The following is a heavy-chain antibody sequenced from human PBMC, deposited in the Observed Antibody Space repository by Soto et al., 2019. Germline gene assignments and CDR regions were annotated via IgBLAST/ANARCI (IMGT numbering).Heavy chain of an antibody. J-gene: IGHJ4*02. V-gene: IGHV3-7*03. CDR3: ATGGHIDY. D-gene: IGHD3-16*01. CDR1: GFSFSGYW. Sequence: GGSLRLSCAASGFSFSGYWMSWVRQAPGKGLEWVANINEDGSQKNDVDSVKGRFTISRDNAKNSLYLQMNSLRAEDTAVYYCATGGHIDYCGQGAQGTVS. CDR2: INEDGSQK.